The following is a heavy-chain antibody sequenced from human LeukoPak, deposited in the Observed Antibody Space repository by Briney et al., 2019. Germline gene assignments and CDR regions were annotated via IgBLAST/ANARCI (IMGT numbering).Heavy chain of an antibody. D-gene: IGHD1-26*01. CDR2: MNPNSGNT. CDR1: GYTFASYD. Sequence: GASVKVSCKASGYTFASYDINWVRQATGQGLEWMGWMNPNSGNTGYAQKFQGRVTITRNTSISTAYMELSSLRSEDTAVYYCARGRMGAKGDFDYWGQGTLVTVSS. CDR3: ARGRMGAKGDFDY. J-gene: IGHJ4*02. V-gene: IGHV1-8*03.